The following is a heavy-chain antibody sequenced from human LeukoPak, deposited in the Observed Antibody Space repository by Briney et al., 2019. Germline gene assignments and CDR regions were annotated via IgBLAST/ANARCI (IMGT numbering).Heavy chain of an antibody. D-gene: IGHD3-9*01. J-gene: IGHJ6*02. CDR2: ISAYNGNT. CDR3: ARVSGESDILTGYYYYYGMDV. CDR1: GYTFTSYG. Sequence: GASVKVSCKASGYTFTSYGISWVRQAPGQGLEWMGWISAYNGNTNYAQKLQGRVTMTTDTSTSTAYMELRSLRSADTAVYYCARVSGESDILTGYYYYYGMDVWGQGTTVTVSS. V-gene: IGHV1-18*01.